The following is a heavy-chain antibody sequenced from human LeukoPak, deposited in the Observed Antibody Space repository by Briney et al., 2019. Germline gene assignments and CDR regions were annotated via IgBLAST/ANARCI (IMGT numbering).Heavy chain of an antibody. V-gene: IGHV3-30*04. J-gene: IGHJ6*02. D-gene: IGHD2-2*01. CDR3: ARAKQGYCSSTSCYARDYYYYYGMDV. Sequence: PGGSLRLSCAASGFTFSSYAMHWVRQAPGKGLEWVAVISYDGSNKYYADSVKGRFTISRDNSKNTLYLQMNSLRAEGTAVYYCARAKQGYCSSTSCYARDYYYYYGMDVWGQGTTVTVSS. CDR1: GFTFSSYA. CDR2: ISYDGSNK.